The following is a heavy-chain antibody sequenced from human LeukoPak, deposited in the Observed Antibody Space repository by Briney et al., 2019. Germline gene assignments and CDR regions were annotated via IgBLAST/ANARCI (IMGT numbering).Heavy chain of an antibody. J-gene: IGHJ4*02. Sequence: PGGALRLSCAASGFTFSSDSMNWVRQAPGKGLEWVSSISSSSSYIYYADSVKGRFTISRDNAKNSLYLQMNSLRAEDTAVYYCARGIDSGSYPIDYWGQGTLVTVSS. V-gene: IGHV3-21*01. D-gene: IGHD3-10*01. CDR3: ARGIDSGSYPIDY. CDR1: GFTFSSDS. CDR2: ISSSSSYI.